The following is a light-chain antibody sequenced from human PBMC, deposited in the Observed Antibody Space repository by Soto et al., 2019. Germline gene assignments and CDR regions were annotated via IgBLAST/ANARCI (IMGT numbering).Light chain of an antibody. V-gene: IGKV1-5*03. CDR1: QSISSW. CDR3: QQYNSYIT. CDR2: KAS. Sequence: DIQMTQSPSTLSASVGDRVTLTCRASQSISSWLAWDQQKPGKAPNLLIYKASSLESGVPSRFSGSGSGTEFTRTLSSLQPDDFATYYCQQYNSYITCGGGTNVEIK. J-gene: IGKJ4*01.